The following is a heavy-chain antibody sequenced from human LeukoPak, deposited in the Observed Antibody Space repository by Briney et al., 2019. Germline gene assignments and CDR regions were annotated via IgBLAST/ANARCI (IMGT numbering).Heavy chain of an antibody. D-gene: IGHD4-23*01. J-gene: IGHJ4*02. Sequence: PGGSLRLSCAASGFTFSSYGMHWVRQAPGKGLEWVAFIRYDGSNKYYADSVKGRFTISRDNSKNTLYLQMNSLRAEDTAVYYCAKDGYGGNKPTGAHDYWGQGTLVTVSS. CDR2: IRYDGSNK. CDR3: AKDGYGGNKPTGAHDY. V-gene: IGHV3-30*02. CDR1: GFTFSSYG.